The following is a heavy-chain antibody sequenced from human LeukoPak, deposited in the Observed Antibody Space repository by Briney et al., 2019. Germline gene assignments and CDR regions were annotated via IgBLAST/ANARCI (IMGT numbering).Heavy chain of an antibody. CDR1: GSTISSYE. D-gene: IGHD7-27*01. V-gene: IGHV3-48*03. CDR3: ARVWALY. J-gene: IGHJ4*02. Sequence: GGSLRLCCAADGSTISSYEMNWARRAQWKGLEWVSYISSSGSTIYYADSVKGRFTISRDNAKNSLYLQMNSLRAEDTAVYYCARVWALYGGQGTLVTVSS. CDR2: ISSSGSTI.